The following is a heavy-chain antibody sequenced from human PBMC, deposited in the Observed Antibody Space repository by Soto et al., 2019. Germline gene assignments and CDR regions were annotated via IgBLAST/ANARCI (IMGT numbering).Heavy chain of an antibody. CDR2: IYPGDSDT. CDR3: ARTAAAGKYYYGMDV. Sequence: PGESLKISCKGSGYNFASYWLGWVRQMPGKGLEWMGLIYPGDSDTRYSPPFQGQVTISADKSISTAYLQWSSLKASDTAMYYCARTAAAGKYYYGMDVWGQGTTVTVSS. V-gene: IGHV5-51*01. D-gene: IGHD6-13*01. J-gene: IGHJ6*02. CDR1: GYNFASYW.